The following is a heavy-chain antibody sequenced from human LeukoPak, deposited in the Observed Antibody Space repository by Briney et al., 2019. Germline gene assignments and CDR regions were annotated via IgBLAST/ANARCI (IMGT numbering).Heavy chain of an antibody. Sequence: SETLSLTCTVSGGSISSYYWSWIRQPPGKGLEWIGEINHSGSTNYNPSLKSRVTISVDTSKNQFSLKLSSVTAADTAVYYCARVLYYYDSSGYYYEFYAFDIWGQGTMVTVSS. CDR1: GGSISSYY. V-gene: IGHV4-34*01. J-gene: IGHJ3*02. CDR2: INHSGST. D-gene: IGHD3-22*01. CDR3: ARVLYYYDSSGYYYEFYAFDI.